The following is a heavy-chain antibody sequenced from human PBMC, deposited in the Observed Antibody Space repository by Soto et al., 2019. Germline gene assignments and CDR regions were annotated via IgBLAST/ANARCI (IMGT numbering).Heavy chain of an antibody. V-gene: IGHV4-4*07. Sequence: PSETLSLTCTVSCGSISSYYWSWIRQPAGKGLEWIGRIYTSGSTNYNPSLKSRVTMSVDTSKNQFSLKLSSVTAADTAVYYCAREGYCSGGSCYAYAFDIWGQGTMVTVSS. CDR3: AREGYCSGGSCYAYAFDI. CDR1: CGSISSYY. D-gene: IGHD2-15*01. J-gene: IGHJ3*02. CDR2: IYTSGST.